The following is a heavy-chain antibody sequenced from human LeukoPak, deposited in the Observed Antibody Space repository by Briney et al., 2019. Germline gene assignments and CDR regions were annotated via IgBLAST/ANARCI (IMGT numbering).Heavy chain of an antibody. CDR1: GFTFSSYS. J-gene: IGHJ4*02. CDR3: AREDGYSDSSEFDY. V-gene: IGHV3-21*01. D-gene: IGHD5-24*01. Sequence: GGSLRLSCAASGFTFSSYSMNWVRQAPGKGLEWVSSISSSSSYIYYADSVKGRFTISRDNAKNSLDPHLNSLRAEDTAVYYCAREDGYSDSSEFDYWGQGTLVLVSS. CDR2: ISSSSSYI.